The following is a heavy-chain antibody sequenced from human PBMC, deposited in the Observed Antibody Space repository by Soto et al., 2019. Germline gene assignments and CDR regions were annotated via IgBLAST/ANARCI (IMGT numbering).Heavy chain of an antibody. CDR1: GFNFKKFA. D-gene: IGHD6-19*01. CDR3: AKADGEQWLIPRLHN. J-gene: IGHJ4*02. CDR2: ISCCGGST. V-gene: IGHV3-23*01. Sequence: EVHLLESGGGVVQPGGSLRLSCEASGFNFKKFAMGWVRQDPGEGLEWVSGISCCGGSTYYADSVKGRFTLARDDSKNTSSLHLKSLRFEDTARYFCAKADGEQWLIPRLHNWRQGTMVTV.